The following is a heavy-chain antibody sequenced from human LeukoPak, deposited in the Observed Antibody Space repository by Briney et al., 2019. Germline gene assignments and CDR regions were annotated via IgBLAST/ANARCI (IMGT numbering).Heavy chain of an antibody. V-gene: IGHV3-53*01. CDR1: GFTVSSNY. J-gene: IGHJ6*03. D-gene: IGHD3-10*01. CDR3: ASGSGSYRTPYYYMDV. CDR2: IYSGGST. Sequence: GGSLRLSCAASGFTVSSNYMSWVRQGPGQGLEWVSVIYSGGSTYYADSVKGRFTISRDNSKNTLYLQMNSLRAEDTAVYYCASGSGSYRTPYYYMDVWGTGTTVTVSS.